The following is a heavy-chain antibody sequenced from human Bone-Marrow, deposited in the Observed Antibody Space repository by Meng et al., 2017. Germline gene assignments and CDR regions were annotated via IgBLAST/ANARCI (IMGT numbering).Heavy chain of an antibody. V-gene: IGHV3-53*05. CDR2: IYSGGST. CDR3: AKDPGDGYNQYCFDY. J-gene: IGHJ4*02. Sequence: GGSLRLSCAASGFTVSSNYMSWVRQAPGKGREWVSVIYSGGSTYYANSVEGRFTISRDNAKNSLYLQMNSLRAEDTAVYYCAKDPGDGYNQYCFDYWGQGTLVTVSS. D-gene: IGHD5-24*01. CDR1: GFTVSSNY.